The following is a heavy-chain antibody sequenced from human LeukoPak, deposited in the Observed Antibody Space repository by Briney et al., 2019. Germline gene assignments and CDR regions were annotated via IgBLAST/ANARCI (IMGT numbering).Heavy chain of an antibody. V-gene: IGHV4-39*01. CDR1: GGSISSSSHY. CDR2: IPYSGNA. Sequence: SETLSLTCTVSGGSISSSSHYWGWIRQPPGQGLEWIGTIPYSGNAYYSPSLKSRVTISVDTSKNQFSLKVSSVTAADTAVYYCARYPYSGISGWQAFDYWGQGTLVTVSS. CDR3: ARYPYSGISGWQAFDY. D-gene: IGHD6-19*01. J-gene: IGHJ4*02.